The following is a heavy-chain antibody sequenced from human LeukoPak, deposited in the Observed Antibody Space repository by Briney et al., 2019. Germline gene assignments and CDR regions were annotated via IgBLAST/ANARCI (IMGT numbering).Heavy chain of an antibody. V-gene: IGHV1-46*01. CDR3: ARERDYDILTGYPGYYFDY. Sequence: GASVKVSCKASGYTFTSYYMHWVRQAPGQGLEWMGIINPSGGSTSYAQKFQGRVTMTRDTSTSTVYMELSSLRSEDTAVYYCARERDYDILTGYPGYYFDYWGQGTLVTVSS. CDR1: GYTFTSYY. D-gene: IGHD3-9*01. J-gene: IGHJ4*02. CDR2: INPSGGST.